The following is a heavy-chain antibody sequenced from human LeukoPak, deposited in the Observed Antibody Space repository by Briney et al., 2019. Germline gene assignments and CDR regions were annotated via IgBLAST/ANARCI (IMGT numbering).Heavy chain of an antibody. CDR3: ARGGGSVAGTAFDY. J-gene: IGHJ4*02. Sequence: SQTLSLTCTVSGDTVSGDSISRGTYYWNWIRQPAGKGVEWIGRIYNSGFTNYNPSLKSRVTISVDTSKNQFSLKLSSVTAADTAVYYCARGGGSVAGTAFDYWGQGALVTVSS. CDR2: IYNSGFT. V-gene: IGHV4-61*02. CDR1: GDSISRGTYY. D-gene: IGHD6-19*01.